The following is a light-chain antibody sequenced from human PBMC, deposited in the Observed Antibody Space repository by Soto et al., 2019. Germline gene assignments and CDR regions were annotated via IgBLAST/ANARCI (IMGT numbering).Light chain of an antibody. V-gene: IGLV1-44*01. CDR2: NNS. CDR1: NSNIGGNS. CDR3: CSYAGSTTYV. Sequence: QAVLTQAPSASGTPGQRVTISCSGSNSNIGGNSVSWYHHLPGTAPKLLIFNNSQRPSGVPDRFSGSKSGTSASLAISGLQSEDEADYYCCSYAGSTTYVFGTGTKLTVL. J-gene: IGLJ1*01.